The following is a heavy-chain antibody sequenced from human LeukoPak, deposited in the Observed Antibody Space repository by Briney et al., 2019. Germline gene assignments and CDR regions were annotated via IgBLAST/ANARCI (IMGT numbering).Heavy chain of an antibody. CDR1: GFTFSSYW. V-gene: IGHV3-74*01. CDR3: ARDGAYSTIFY. D-gene: IGHD3-3*01. CDR2: INSDESST. J-gene: IGHJ4*01. Sequence: SGGSLRLSCAASGFTFSSYWMNWARQAPGKGLVWVSRINSDESSTSYADSVKGRFTISRDNAKNTLYLQMNSLRAEDTAVYYCARDGAYSTIFYWGQGTLVTVSS.